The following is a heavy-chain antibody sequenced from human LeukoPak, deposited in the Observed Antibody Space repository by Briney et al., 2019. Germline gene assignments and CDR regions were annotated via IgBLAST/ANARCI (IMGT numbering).Heavy chain of an antibody. V-gene: IGHV3-21*01. CDR1: GFTFSSYS. CDR2: ISSSSSYI. Sequence: PGGSLRLSCAASGFTFSSYSMNWVRQAPGKGLEWVSSISSSSSYIYYADSVKGRFTISRDNAKNSLYLQMNSLRAGDTAVYYCARDKSSTGEQFDYWGQGTLVTVSS. J-gene: IGHJ4*02. D-gene: IGHD2-2*01. CDR3: ARDKSSTGEQFDY.